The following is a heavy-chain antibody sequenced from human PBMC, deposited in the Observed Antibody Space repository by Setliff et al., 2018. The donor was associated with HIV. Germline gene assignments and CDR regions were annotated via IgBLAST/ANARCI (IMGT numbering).Heavy chain of an antibody. D-gene: IGHD6-25*01. J-gene: IGHJ4*02. CDR1: GFTFTSST. CDR3: AKDQGIVASAPFDY. Sequence: PGGSLRLSCAASGFTFTSSTMSWVRQAPGKGLEWVATLTGSGDSTHYGDSVKGRFIISRDNSENTLYLQMTNLTVADTAVYYCAKDQGIVASAPFDYWGQGTLVTVSS. CDR2: LTGSGDST. V-gene: IGHV3-23*01.